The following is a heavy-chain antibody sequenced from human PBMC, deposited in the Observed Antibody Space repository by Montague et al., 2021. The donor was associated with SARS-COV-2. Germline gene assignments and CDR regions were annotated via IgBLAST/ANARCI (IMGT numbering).Heavy chain of an antibody. CDR1: GGSISSSSYY. D-gene: IGHD3-22*01. Sequence: SETLSLTCTVSGGSISSSSYYWGWIRQPPGKGLEWIGSIYYSGSTYYNPSLKSRVTISVDTSKNQFSLKLSSVTAADTAVYYCARFPTSYYYDSKAAPATPDAFGIWGQGTMVTGSS. CDR3: ARFPTSYYYDSKAAPATPDAFGI. J-gene: IGHJ3*02. CDR2: IYYSGST. V-gene: IGHV4-39*01.